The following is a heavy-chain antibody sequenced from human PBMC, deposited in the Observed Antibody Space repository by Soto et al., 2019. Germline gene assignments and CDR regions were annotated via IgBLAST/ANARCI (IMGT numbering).Heavy chain of an antibody. CDR1: GGTFSSYA. Sequence: QVQLVQSGAEVKKPGSSVKVSCKASGGTFSSYAISWVRQAPGQGLEWMGGIIPIFGTANYAQKFQGRVKITADESTSTVYMEVRSLRSEDTAVYYCASSEIVLPDAFDLWGQGTMVTVSS. V-gene: IGHV1-69*12. CDR2: IIPIFGTA. D-gene: IGHD5-12*01. CDR3: ASSEIVLPDAFDL. J-gene: IGHJ3*01.